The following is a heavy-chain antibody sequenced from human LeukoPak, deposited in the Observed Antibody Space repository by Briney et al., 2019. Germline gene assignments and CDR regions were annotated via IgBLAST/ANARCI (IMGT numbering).Heavy chain of an antibody. D-gene: IGHD2-2*01. J-gene: IGHJ6*04. V-gene: IGHV4-34*01. Sequence: SETLSFTCAVYGVSFSGYYWSWIRQPPGKGLEWVGEINHSGSTNYYPSPKSRVTIPVDTSKNQFSLKLGSVTAADTAVYYCARGLRCSSTSCYGSKFRYYYYGMDVWGKGTTVTVSS. CDR2: INHSGST. CDR3: ARGLRCSSTSCYGSKFRYYYYGMDV. CDR1: GVSFSGYY.